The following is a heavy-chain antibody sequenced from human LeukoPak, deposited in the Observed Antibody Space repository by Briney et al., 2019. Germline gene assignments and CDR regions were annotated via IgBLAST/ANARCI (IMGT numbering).Heavy chain of an antibody. CDR1: GGTFSSYA. V-gene: IGHV1-69*01. CDR3: AREVGATLNFDY. J-gene: IGHJ4*02. CDR2: IIPIFGTA. Sequence: GSSVKVSCKASGGTFSSYAISWVRKAPGQGLEWMGGIIPIFGTANYAQKFQGRVTITADESTSTAYMELSSLRSEDTAVYYCAREVGATLNFDYWGQGTLVTVSS. D-gene: IGHD1-26*01.